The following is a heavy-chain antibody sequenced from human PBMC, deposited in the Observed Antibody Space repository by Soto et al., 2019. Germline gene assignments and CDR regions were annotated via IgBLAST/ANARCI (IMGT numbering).Heavy chain of an antibody. Sequence: QVQLVQSGAEVKKPGSSVKVSCKASGGTFSNYSVSWVRQAPGQGLEWMGGIIPIFGTVNYAQKFQGRLTITADESPSTAYMELSSVRSEDTAVYYCARGNHRWLQLWYFDLWGRGTLVTVSS. CDR3: ARGNHRWLQLWYFDL. CDR2: IIPIFGTV. J-gene: IGHJ2*01. D-gene: IGHD5-12*01. CDR1: GGTFSNYS. V-gene: IGHV1-69*12.